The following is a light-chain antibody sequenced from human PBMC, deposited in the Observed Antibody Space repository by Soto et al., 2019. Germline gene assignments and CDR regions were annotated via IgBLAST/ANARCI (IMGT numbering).Light chain of an antibody. Sequence: EIVLTQSPGTLSLSPGERATLSCRASQSVSSSYLAWYQQKPGQAPRLLIYGASSRATGIPDRFGGSGSGTDFTLTISRLEPEDFAVYYCQQYGSSPPDTFGPGTKVDIK. V-gene: IGKV3-20*01. CDR2: GAS. J-gene: IGKJ3*01. CDR1: QSVSSSY. CDR3: QQYGSSPPDT.